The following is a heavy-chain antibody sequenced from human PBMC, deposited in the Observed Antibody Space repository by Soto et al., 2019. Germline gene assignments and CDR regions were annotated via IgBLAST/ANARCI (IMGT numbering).Heavy chain of an antibody. D-gene: IGHD3-22*01. CDR1: GYTFTSYY. J-gene: IGHJ4*02. V-gene: IGHV1-46*01. CDR2: INPSGGST. CDR3: ARDFDTIGYYFFDY. Sequence: EASVKVSCKASGYTFTSYYMYWVRQAPGQGLEWMGRINPSGGSTNYAQKFQGRVTMTRDTSTNTVYMELSSLRSEDTALYYCARDFDTIGYYFFDYWGQGTLVTVSS.